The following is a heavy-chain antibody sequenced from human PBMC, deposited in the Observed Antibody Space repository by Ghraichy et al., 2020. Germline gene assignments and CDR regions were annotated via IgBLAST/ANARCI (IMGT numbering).Heavy chain of an antibody. CDR3: ANDPNVLRFSVWVPPRARGYCNYGLDV. Sequence: GGSLRLSCAGSGFTFSNFAMDWVRQAPGKGLEWVSAISGSGDDTFYADSVKARFTISRDNSKNMLYLQMNSLRGDDTAVYYCANDPNVLRFSVWVPPRARGYCNYGLDVWGQGSTVTVSS. CDR1: GFTFSNFA. CDR2: ISGSGDDT. J-gene: IGHJ6*02. V-gene: IGHV3-23*01. D-gene: IGHD4-17*01.